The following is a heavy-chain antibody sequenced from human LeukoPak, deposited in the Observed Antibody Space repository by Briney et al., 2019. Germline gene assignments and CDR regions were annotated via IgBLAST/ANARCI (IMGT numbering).Heavy chain of an antibody. CDR1: GYTFTSYD. CDR2: IIPIFGTA. CDR3: ARGGLLYALYYFDY. V-gene: IGHV1-69*05. D-gene: IGHD2/OR15-2a*01. J-gene: IGHJ4*02. Sequence: SVKVSCKASGYTFTSYDINWVRQATGQGLEWMGGIIPIFGTANYAQKFQGRVTMTRDTSTSTVYMELSSLRSEDTAVYYCARGGLLYALYYFDYWGQGTLVTVSS.